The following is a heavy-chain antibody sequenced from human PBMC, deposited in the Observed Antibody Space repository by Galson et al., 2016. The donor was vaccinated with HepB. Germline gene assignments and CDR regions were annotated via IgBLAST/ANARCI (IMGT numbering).Heavy chain of an antibody. CDR3: ARDYRDFWSARYYYYGMDV. J-gene: IGHJ6*02. Sequence: SLRLSCAASGFTFRSYGMHWVRQAPGKGLEWVAVIWYDGSNKFYADSVKGRFTISRDNFKNTLYLQMYSLRAEATDVYYCARDYRDFWSARYYYYGMDVWGQGTTLTVSS. D-gene: IGHD3-3*01. CDR2: IWYDGSNK. CDR1: GFTFRSYG. V-gene: IGHV3-33*01.